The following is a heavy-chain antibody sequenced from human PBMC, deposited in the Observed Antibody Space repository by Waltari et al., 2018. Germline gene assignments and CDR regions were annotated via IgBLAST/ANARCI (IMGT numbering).Heavy chain of an antibody. CDR1: GFPLDDYT. D-gene: IGHD2-15*01. Sequence: EVQLVESGGVVVQPGGSLRLSCAASGFPLDDYTMHWVRQTPGKGLEWVSLISWDGGSTYYADSVRGRFTIFRDNSKNSLYLQMNSLRTEDTALYYCAKDIPYYCSGGSCPLQFDYWGQGTLVTVSS. CDR2: ISWDGGST. CDR3: AKDIPYYCSGGSCPLQFDY. J-gene: IGHJ4*02. V-gene: IGHV3-43*01.